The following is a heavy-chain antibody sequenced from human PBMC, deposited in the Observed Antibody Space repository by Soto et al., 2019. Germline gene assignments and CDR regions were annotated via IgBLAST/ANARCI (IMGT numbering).Heavy chain of an antibody. V-gene: IGHV1-2*02. CDR3: ARASKQWLVALEY. CDR2: INPNSGGT. D-gene: IGHD6-19*01. CDR1: GYTFTGYY. Sequence: ASVKVSCKASGYTFTGYYMHWVLQAPGQGLEWMGWINPNSGGTNYAQKFQGRVTMTRGTSISTAYMELSRLRSDDTAVYYCARASKQWLVALEYWGQGTLVTVSS. J-gene: IGHJ4*02.